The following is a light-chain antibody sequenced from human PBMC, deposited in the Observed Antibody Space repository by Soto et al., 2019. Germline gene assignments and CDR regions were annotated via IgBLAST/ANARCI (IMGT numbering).Light chain of an antibody. CDR2: DNN. Sequence: QSVLTQPPSVSAAPGQKVTISCSGSSSNIGNNYVSWYQQLPGTAPKLLIYDNNKRPSGIPDRFSGSKSGTSATLGITGLQTGDEAVYYCGTWDSSLSAVFGGGTKVTVL. J-gene: IGLJ2*01. V-gene: IGLV1-51*01. CDR1: SSNIGNNY. CDR3: GTWDSSLSAV.